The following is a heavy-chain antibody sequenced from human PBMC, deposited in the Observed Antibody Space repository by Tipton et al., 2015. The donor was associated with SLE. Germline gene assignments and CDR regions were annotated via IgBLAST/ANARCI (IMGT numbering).Heavy chain of an antibody. CDR3: AREGGDY. D-gene: IGHD2-15*01. Sequence: TLSLTCTVSGGSISSYYWSWIRQPPGKGLEWIGYIYYSGSTNYNPSLKSRVAISVDTSKYQFSLKLSSVIAADTAVYYCAREGGDYWGQGTLVTVSS. CDR1: GGSISSYY. CDR2: IYYSGST. V-gene: IGHV4-59*12. J-gene: IGHJ4*02.